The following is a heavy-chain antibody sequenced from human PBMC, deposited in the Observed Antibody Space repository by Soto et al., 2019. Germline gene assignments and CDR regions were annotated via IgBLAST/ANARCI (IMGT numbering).Heavy chain of an antibody. CDR3: AKDNAGPFHL. J-gene: IGHJ1*01. Sequence: EVQLVESGGGLLQPGGALRLSCAASGFTVSSYQLHWVRQSPGKGLEWVSIIDRAGKIYYADSVKGRFTISRDNLKNTLNLQMTSLRDEDTAVYYCAKDNAGPFHLWGQGTLVTVSS. D-gene: IGHD2-8*01. CDR1: GFTVSSYQ. CDR2: IDRAGKI. V-gene: IGHV3-53*01.